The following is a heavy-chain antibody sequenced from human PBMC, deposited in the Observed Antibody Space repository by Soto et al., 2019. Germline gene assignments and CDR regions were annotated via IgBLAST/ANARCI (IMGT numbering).Heavy chain of an antibody. D-gene: IGHD4-17*01. CDR2: FYWDEDK. CDR3: AHRQRTVYFDY. J-gene: IGHJ4*02. V-gene: IGHV2-5*02. CDR1: GFSLSTSGVG. Sequence: QITLKESGPPLVKPTQTLTLTCTFSGFSLSTSGVGVGWIRQPPGKALEWLALFYWDEDKRYSPSLKSRLTITNDTSKNQVVLTMTNMDPVDTATYYCAHRQRTVYFDYWGQGTLVTVSS.